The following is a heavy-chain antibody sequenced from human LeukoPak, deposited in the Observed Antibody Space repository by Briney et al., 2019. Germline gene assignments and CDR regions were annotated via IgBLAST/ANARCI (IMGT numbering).Heavy chain of an antibody. Sequence: ASVKVSCKASGYTFTTYDINWVRQATGQGLEWMGWMNPNSGNTGYTQKFQGRVTMTRNTSISTAYMELSSLRSEDTAVYYCAREDYYDSSGWGAFDIWGQGTMVTVSS. V-gene: IGHV1-8*01. CDR3: AREDYYDSSGWGAFDI. J-gene: IGHJ3*02. CDR1: GYTFTTYD. D-gene: IGHD3-22*01. CDR2: MNPNSGNT.